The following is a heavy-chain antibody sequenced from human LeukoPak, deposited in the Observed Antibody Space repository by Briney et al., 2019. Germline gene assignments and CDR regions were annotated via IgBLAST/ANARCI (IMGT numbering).Heavy chain of an antibody. Sequence: PSETLSLTCTVSGGSISSGSYYWSWIRQPAGKGLEWIGRIYTSGSTNYNPSLKSRVTISVDTSKNQFSLKLSSVTAADTAVYYCARDSSEARGHYWGQGTLVTVSS. D-gene: IGHD3-10*01. J-gene: IGHJ4*02. CDR2: IYTSGST. V-gene: IGHV4-61*02. CDR3: ARDSSEARGHY. CDR1: GGSISSGSYY.